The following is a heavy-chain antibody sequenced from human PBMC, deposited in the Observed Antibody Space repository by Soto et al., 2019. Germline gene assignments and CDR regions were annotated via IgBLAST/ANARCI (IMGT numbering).Heavy chain of an antibody. D-gene: IGHD2-2*01. V-gene: IGHV4-34*01. CDR2: INHSGST. Sequence: SETLSLTCAVYGGSFSGYYWSWIRQPPGKGLEWIGEINHSGSTNYNPSLKSRVTISVDTSKNQFSLKLSSVTAADTAVYYCARGGAVPAAMQTKDLYYFDYWGQGTLVTVSS. CDR3: ARGGAVPAAMQTKDLYYFDY. CDR1: GGSFSGYY. J-gene: IGHJ4*02.